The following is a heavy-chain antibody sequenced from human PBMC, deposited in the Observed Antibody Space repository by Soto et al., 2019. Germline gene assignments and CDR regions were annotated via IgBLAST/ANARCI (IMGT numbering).Heavy chain of an antibody. V-gene: IGHV1-2*04. CDR3: AREISSSWMDV. J-gene: IGHJ6*02. CDR2: INPNSGVT. D-gene: IGHD6-13*01. Sequence: QVQLVQSGAEVKKPGASVKVSCKASGYTFIANYLHWVRQAPGQGLEWMGWINPNSGVTNYAQRFQAWVTMTRDTSISTAYMELSRLTSDDTAVYYCAREISSSWMDVWGQGTTVTVSS. CDR1: GYTFIANY.